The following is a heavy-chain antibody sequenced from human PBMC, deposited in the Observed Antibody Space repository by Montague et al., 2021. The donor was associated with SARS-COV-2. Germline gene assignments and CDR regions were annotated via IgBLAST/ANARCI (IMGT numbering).Heavy chain of an antibody. CDR1: GGSISSSSYF. Sequence: TLSLTCTVSGGSISSSSYFWSWIRQHPGKGLEWIGYIYHTGSTHYNPSLKSRVTISKETSKNHFSLNLSSVTAADSAAYYCARDSGYYDSSGYSYDAFDIWGQGTKVTVSS. CDR2: IYHTGST. V-gene: IGHV4-31*03. D-gene: IGHD3-22*01. CDR3: ARDSGYYDSSGYSYDAFDI. J-gene: IGHJ3*02.